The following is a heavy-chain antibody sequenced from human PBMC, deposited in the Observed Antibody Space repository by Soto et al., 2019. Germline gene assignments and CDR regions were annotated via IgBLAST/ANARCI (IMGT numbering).Heavy chain of an antibody. V-gene: IGHV3-30*03. D-gene: IGHD6-19*01. J-gene: IGHJ6*02. Sequence: GGSLRLSCAASGSTFSSYGMHWVRQAPGKGLEWVAVISYDGSNKYYADSVKGRFTISRDTSKNTLYLQMNSLRAEDTAVYYCAREPIAVAGTIYYFGMDVWGQGTTVTVSS. CDR3: AREPIAVAGTIYYFGMDV. CDR1: GSTFSSYG. CDR2: ISYDGSNK.